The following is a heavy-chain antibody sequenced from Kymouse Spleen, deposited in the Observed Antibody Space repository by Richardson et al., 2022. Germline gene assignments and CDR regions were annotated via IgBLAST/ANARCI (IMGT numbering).Heavy chain of an antibody. V-gene: IGHV3-30*18. CDR1: GFTFSSYG. CDR2: ISYDGSNK. Sequence: QVQLVESGGGVVQPGRSLRLSCAASGFTFSSYGMHWVRQAPGKGLEWVAVISYDGSNKYYADSVKGRFTISRDNSKNTLYLQMNSLRAEDTAVYYCAKDRAGTTDYYYGMDVWGQGTTVTVSS. J-gene: IGHJ6*02. CDR3: AKDRAGTTDYYYGMDV. D-gene: IGHD1-7*01.